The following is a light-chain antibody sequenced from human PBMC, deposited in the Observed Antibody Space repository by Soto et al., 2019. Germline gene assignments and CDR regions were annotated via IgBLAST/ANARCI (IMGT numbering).Light chain of an antibody. CDR3: QSYDSSLSGSV. J-gene: IGLJ2*01. V-gene: IGLV1-40*01. CDR1: SSNIGAGYD. CDR2: GIS. Sequence: QSVLTQPPSASGAPGQRVTISCTGSSSNIGAGYDVHWYQQLPGTAPKLLIYGISNRPSGVPDRFSGSKSGTSASLAITGLQAEDEADYYCQSYDSSLSGSVFGGGTKVTVL.